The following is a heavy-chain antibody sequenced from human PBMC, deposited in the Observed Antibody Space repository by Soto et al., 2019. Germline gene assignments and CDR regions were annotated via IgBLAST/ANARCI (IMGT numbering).Heavy chain of an antibody. Sequence: GASVKVSCKASGGTFSSYAISWVRQAPGQRLEWMGGIIPIFGTANYAQKFQGRVTITADESTSTAYMELSSLRSEDTAVYYCARDLPYPDSSGYSDWGQGTLVTVSS. D-gene: IGHD3-22*01. CDR2: IIPIFGTA. J-gene: IGHJ4*02. CDR3: ARDLPYPDSSGYSD. V-gene: IGHV1-69*13. CDR1: GGTFSSYA.